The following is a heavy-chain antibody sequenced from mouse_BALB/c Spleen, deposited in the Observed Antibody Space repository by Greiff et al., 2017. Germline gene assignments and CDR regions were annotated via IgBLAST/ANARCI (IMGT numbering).Heavy chain of an antibody. CDR2: INPYNGDT. CDR1: GYSFTGYF. Sequence: VQLQQSGPELVKPGASVKISCKASGYSFTGYFMNWVKQTHGKSLEWIGRINPYNGDTFYNQKFKGKATLTVDKSSSTAHLELLSLTSEDSAVYYCGKDYGSSHWDIDVWGAGTTVTVSS. V-gene: IGHV1-37*01. CDR3: GKDYGSSHWDIDV. D-gene: IGHD1-1*01. J-gene: IGHJ1*01.